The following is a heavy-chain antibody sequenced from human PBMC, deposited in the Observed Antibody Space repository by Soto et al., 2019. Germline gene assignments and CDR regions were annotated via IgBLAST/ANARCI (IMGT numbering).Heavy chain of an antibody. D-gene: IGHD6-13*01. CDR1: GFTFSRYA. Sequence: EVQLLESGGDLVQPGGSLRLSCAGSGFTFSRYAMNWVRQAPGKGLEWVSGISGSGGITKYADSVKGRFTISRDNSGNTLEPEMNSLRDEDTAVYYCAKRLRAAGGDYYYYYGMEVWGQGITVTVSS. V-gene: IGHV3-23*01. J-gene: IGHJ6*02. CDR2: ISGSGGIT. CDR3: AKRLRAAGGDYYYYYGMEV.